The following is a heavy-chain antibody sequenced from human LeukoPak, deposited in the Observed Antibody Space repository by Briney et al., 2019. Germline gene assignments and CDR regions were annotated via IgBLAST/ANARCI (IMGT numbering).Heavy chain of an antibody. CDR1: GYTFTSYG. CDR2: ISAYNGNT. D-gene: IGHD6-13*01. J-gene: IGHJ4*02. Sequence: ASVKVSCKASGYTFTSYGISWVRQAPGQGLEWMGWISAYNGNTNYAQKLQGRVTMTTDTSTSTAYMELGSLRSEDTAVYYCARLVSSSSWIYFDYWGQGTLVTVSS. CDR3: ARLVSSSSWIYFDY. V-gene: IGHV1-18*01.